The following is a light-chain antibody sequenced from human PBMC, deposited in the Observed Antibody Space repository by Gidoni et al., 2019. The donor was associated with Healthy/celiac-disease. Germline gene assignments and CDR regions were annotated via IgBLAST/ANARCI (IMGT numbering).Light chain of an antibody. CDR1: QSILYRSNNKKY. CDR2: WAS. V-gene: IGKV4-1*01. Sequence: DIVMTQSPDSLAVSLGERATINCKSSQSILYRSNNKKYLAWYQQKPGQPPKLLIYWASTRESGVPDRFSGSGSGTDFTLTISSLQAEDVAVYYCQQYYSTPYTFGQXTKLEIK. CDR3: QQYYSTPYT. J-gene: IGKJ2*01.